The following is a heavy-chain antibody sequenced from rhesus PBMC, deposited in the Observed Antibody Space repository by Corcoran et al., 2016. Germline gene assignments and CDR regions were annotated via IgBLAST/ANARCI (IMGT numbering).Heavy chain of an antibody. CDR3: CKVKYGSWSSFDD. Sequence: EVQLVESGGGLAKPGGSMRLACAASGFPLSSKWMNWVRQTPGQGLEWYTASNSGGGNTDYAVSVKGRFPITRDHSKNTLSLEMDRLRGGDTAVYYCCKVKYGSWSSFDDWGQGVLVTVSS. V-gene: IGHV3S42*01. CDR1: GFPLSSKW. D-gene: IGHD6-13*01. CDR2: SNSGGGNT. J-gene: IGHJ4*01.